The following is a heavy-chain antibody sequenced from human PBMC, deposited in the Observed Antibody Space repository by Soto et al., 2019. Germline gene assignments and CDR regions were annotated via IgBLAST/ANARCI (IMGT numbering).Heavy chain of an antibody. Sequence: EVQLVESGGGLVQPGGSLRLSCAASGFTFSSYSMNWVRQAPGKGLEWVSYISSSSSTIYYADSVKGRFTISRDNAKNSLYLQMNSLRDEATAVYYCARSALYSSGWYYFDYWGQGTLVTVSS. V-gene: IGHV3-48*02. J-gene: IGHJ4*02. CDR3: ARSALYSSGWYYFDY. CDR2: ISSSSSTI. CDR1: GFTFSSYS. D-gene: IGHD6-19*01.